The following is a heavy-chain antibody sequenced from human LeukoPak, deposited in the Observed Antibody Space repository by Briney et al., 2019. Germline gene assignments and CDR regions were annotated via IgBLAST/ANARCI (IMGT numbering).Heavy chain of an antibody. D-gene: IGHD6-19*01. CDR3: ARHSGWYDY. CDR1: GFTFSSYA. CDR2: IGSNGGST. Sequence: GGSLRLSCAASGFTFSSYAMHWVCQAQGKGLEYVSAIGSNGGSTYYANSVKGRFTISGDNSKNTLYLQMGSLRAEDMAVYYCARHSGWYDYWGQGTLVTVSS. V-gene: IGHV3-64*01. J-gene: IGHJ4*02.